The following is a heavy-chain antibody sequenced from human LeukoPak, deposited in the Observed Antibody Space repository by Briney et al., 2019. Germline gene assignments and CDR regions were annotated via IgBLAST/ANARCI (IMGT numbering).Heavy chain of an antibody. V-gene: IGHV5-51*01. Sequence: GESLKISCKGSGYSFTSYGIGWVRQMPGKGLEWMGIIYPGDSDTRYSPSFQGQVTISADKSISTAYLQWSSLKASDTAMYYCARGQRGGPYYYYMDVWGKGTTVTVSS. CDR3: ARGQRGGPYYYYMDV. J-gene: IGHJ6*03. CDR1: GYSFTSYG. CDR2: IYPGDSDT. D-gene: IGHD1-1*01.